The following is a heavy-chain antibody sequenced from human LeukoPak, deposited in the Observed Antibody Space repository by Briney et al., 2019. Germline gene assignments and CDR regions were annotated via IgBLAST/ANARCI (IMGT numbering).Heavy chain of an antibody. J-gene: IGHJ4*02. D-gene: IGHD6-19*01. CDR1: GGSISSYY. CDR3: ARRGHLYNSGWLFDY. CDR2: IYYTGST. Sequence: SETLSLTCTVSGGSISSYYWSWLRQPPGKGLEWLGYIYYTGSTYYSPSLKSRLTMSVDTSKNQFSLELNSVTAADTAVYYCARRGHLYNSGWLFDYWGQGALVTVSS. V-gene: IGHV4-59*08.